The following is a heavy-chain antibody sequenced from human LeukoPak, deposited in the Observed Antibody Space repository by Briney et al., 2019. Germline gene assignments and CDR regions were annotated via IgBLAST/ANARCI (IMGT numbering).Heavy chain of an antibody. V-gene: IGHV1-2*02. CDR2: INPNSGGT. D-gene: IGHD2-21*01. CDR1: GYTFTGYY. Sequence: ASVKVSCKASGYTFTGYYMHWVRQAPGQGLEWMGWINPNSGGTNYAQKFQGRVTMTRDTSISTAYMELSRLRSDDTAVYYCARESTYCGGDCYPDYWGQGTLVTVSS. CDR3: ARESTYCGGDCYPDY. J-gene: IGHJ4*02.